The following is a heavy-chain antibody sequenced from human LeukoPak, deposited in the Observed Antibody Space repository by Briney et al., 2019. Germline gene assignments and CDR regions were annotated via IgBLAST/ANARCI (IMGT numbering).Heavy chain of an antibody. CDR2: IYYSGST. D-gene: IGHD1-26*01. J-gene: IGHJ6*02. Sequence: SETLSLTCAVSGGSISSYYWSWIRQPPGKGLEWIGYIYYSGSTNYNPSLKSRVTISVDTSKNQFSLKLSSVTAADTAVYYCARAMYSGSYYYYYGMDVWGQGTTVTVSS. V-gene: IGHV4-59*01. CDR1: GGSISSYY. CDR3: ARAMYSGSYYYYYGMDV.